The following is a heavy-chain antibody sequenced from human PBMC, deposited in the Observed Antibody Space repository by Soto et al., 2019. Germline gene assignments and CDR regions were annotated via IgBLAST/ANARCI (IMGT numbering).Heavy chain of an antibody. CDR2: IIPIFGTA. CDR3: ARGTYYYDSSGYYLGPGGYFDY. J-gene: IGHJ4*02. CDR1: VGTFSSYA. D-gene: IGHD3-22*01. Sequence: QVQQVQSGAEVKKPGSSVKVSCKASVGTFSSYAISWVRQSPRQGLEWMGGIIPIFGTANYEQKFQGRVTVTADESTSTGYMELSSLRSEDTAVYYCARGTYYYDSSGYYLGPGGYFDYWGQGPLVTVSS. V-gene: IGHV1-69*01.